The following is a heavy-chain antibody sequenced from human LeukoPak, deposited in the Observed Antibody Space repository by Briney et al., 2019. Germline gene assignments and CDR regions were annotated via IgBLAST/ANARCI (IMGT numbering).Heavy chain of an antibody. CDR3: AKGGSYAPLDY. CDR1: GFTFSSSA. V-gene: IGHV3-23*01. CDR2: ISDSGGDS. Sequence: GGSLRLSCTASGFTFSSSAMTWVRQAPGKGLDWVSAISDSGGDSIYTDSVKDRFTISRDNSKNTLYLQMNSLRAEDTALYYCAKGGSYAPLDYRGQGTPVTGSS. D-gene: IGHD1-26*01. J-gene: IGHJ4*02.